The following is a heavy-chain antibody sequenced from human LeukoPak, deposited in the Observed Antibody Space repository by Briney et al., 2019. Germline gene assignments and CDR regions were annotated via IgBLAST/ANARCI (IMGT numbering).Heavy chain of an antibody. Sequence: ASVKVSCKASGYTFTGYYMHWVRQASGQGLEWMGWINPNSGGTNYAQKFQGRVTMTRDTSISTAYMELSRLRSDDTAVYYCARVREMATIAIDYWGQGTLVTVSS. J-gene: IGHJ4*02. CDR1: GYTFTGYY. CDR2: INPNSGGT. V-gene: IGHV1-2*02. D-gene: IGHD5-24*01. CDR3: ARVREMATIAIDY.